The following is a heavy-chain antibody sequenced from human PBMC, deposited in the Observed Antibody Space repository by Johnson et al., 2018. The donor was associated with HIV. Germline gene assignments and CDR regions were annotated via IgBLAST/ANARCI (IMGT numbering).Heavy chain of an antibody. V-gene: IGHV3-30-3*01. CDR2: ISYDGSSK. CDR3: AREYPYDRSPRGAFDI. Sequence: QVQLVESGGGVVQPGRSLRLSCAASGFTFSDHAMHWVRQAPGKGLAWVAVISYDGSSKYYADSVKGRFTISRDNSKNTLYLQMNSLRAEDTAVYFCAREYPYDRSPRGAFDIWGQGTMVTVSS. D-gene: IGHD3-22*01. CDR1: GFTFSDHA. J-gene: IGHJ3*02.